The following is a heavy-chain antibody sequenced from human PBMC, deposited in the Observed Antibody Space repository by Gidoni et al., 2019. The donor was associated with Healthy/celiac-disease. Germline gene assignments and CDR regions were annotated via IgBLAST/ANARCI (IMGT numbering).Heavy chain of an antibody. CDR2: IYHSGST. CDR3: ARLTIFGVVTFDY. D-gene: IGHD3-3*01. J-gene: IGHJ4*02. V-gene: IGHV4-30-2*01. CDR1: GGSISSGGYS. Sequence: QLQLQESGSGLVKPSQTLSLTCAVPGGSISSGGYSWSWIRQPPGKGLEWIGYIYHSGSTYYNPSLKSRVTITVDRSKNQFSLKLSSVTAADTAVYYCARLTIFGVVTFDYWGQGTLVTVSS.